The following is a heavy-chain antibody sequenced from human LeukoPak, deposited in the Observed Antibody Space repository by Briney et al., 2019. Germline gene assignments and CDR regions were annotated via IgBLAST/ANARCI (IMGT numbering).Heavy chain of an antibody. CDR3: ATETRYCTSTSCSYYYGMDV. D-gene: IGHD2-2*01. CDR2: ISGSGSYT. J-gene: IGHJ6*04. CDR1: GFTFSDYY. V-gene: IGHV3-11*06. Sequence: GGSLRLSCAASGFTFSDYYMTWIRQAPGKGLEWVSYISGSGSYTNYADSVKGRFTISRDNAKNSLFLQMNSLRAEGTAVYYCATETRYCTSTSCSYYYGMDVWGKGTTVTVSS.